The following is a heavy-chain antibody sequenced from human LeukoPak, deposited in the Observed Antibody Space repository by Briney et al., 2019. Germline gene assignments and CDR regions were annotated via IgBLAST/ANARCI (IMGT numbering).Heavy chain of an antibody. CDR3: GRDGAGCSGGGCHSYYYGLDV. J-gene: IGHJ6*02. CDR1: GYSISSGYY. CDR2: INHSGSS. V-gene: IGHV4-38-2*02. Sequence: PSETLSLTCIVSGYSISSGYYWGWIRQPPGKGLKWIGSINHSGSSLYNPSLKSRVTISVDTSKNQFSLKLRSMTAADTAVYYCGRDGAGCSGGGCHSYYYGLDVWGQGTTVTVSS. D-gene: IGHD2-15*01.